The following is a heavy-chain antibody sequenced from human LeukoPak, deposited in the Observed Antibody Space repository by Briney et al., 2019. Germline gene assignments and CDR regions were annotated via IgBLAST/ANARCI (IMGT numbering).Heavy chain of an antibody. Sequence: SETLSLTCTVSGGSISSYYWSWIRQPPGKGLEWIGYIYYSGSTNYNPSLESRVTISVDMSKNQFSLKLNSMTAADTAVYYCAGHVSAAAGGRWGQGTLVTVSS. V-gene: IGHV4-59*12. CDR3: AGHVSAAAGGR. D-gene: IGHD6-13*01. CDR1: GGSISSYY. CDR2: IYYSGST. J-gene: IGHJ4*02.